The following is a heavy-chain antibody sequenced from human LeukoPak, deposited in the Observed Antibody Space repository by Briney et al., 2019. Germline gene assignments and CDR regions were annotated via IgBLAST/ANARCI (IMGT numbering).Heavy chain of an antibody. CDR2: IKKEDGSEK. V-gene: IGHV3-7*01. D-gene: IGHD2-2*01. J-gene: IGHJ5*02. CDR1: GFTFSKYW. Sequence: GGSLRLSCAASGFTFSKYWMSWVRQAPGKGLEWVANIKKEDGSEKNYVDSVKGRFTISRDNARNSLYLQMNSLRVEDTAVYYCARGGPDGLLGYCSSTSCRPPGSWFDPWGQGTLVTVSS. CDR3: ARGGPDGLLGYCSSTSCRPPGSWFDP.